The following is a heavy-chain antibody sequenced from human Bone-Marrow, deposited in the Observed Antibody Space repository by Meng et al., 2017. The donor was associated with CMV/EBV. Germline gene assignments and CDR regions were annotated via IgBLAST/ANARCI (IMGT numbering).Heavy chain of an antibody. J-gene: IGHJ4*02. V-gene: IGHV4-39*07. CDR2: IYHRGST. D-gene: IGHD2-15*01. CDR1: GGSISSSSYY. CDR3: ARSPYCSGGSCRPHNYFDY. Sequence: SETLSLTCTVSGGSISSSSYYWGWIRQPPGKGLEWIGSIYHRGSTYYNPSLKSRVTITVDTSKNQFSRKLYSVIAADTAVYYGARSPYCSGGSCRPHNYFDYWGQGTLVTVSS.